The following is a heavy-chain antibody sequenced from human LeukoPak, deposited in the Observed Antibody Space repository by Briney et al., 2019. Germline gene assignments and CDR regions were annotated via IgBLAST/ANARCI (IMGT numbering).Heavy chain of an antibody. CDR3: ARAARYSYGYVFDY. CDR2: IYYSGST. V-gene: IGHV4-30-4*01. J-gene: IGHJ4*02. CDR1: GGSISSGDYY. Sequence: SQTLSLTCTVSGGSISSGDYYWSWIRQPPGKGLEWIGYIYYSGSTYYNPSLKSRVTISVDTSKNQFSLKLGSVTAADTAVYYCARAARYSYGYVFDYRGQGTLVTVSS. D-gene: IGHD5-18*01.